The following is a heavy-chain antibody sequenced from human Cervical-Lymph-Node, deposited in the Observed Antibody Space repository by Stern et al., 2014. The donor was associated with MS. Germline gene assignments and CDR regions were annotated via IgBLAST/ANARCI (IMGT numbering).Heavy chain of an antibody. CDR2: IIPNFVTA. CDR1: GGTFSSYA. J-gene: IGHJ6*02. Sequence: QVQLGQSGAEVKKPGSSGKVSCKASGGTFSSYAISWVRQAPGQGLEWMGGIIPNFVTANYAQKFQARGTITADESTSTAYMELSSLRSEDTAVYYCARGELKEGLVRGMDVWGQGTTVTVSS. CDR3: ARGELKEGLVRGMDV. V-gene: IGHV1-69*01. D-gene: IGHD1-26*01.